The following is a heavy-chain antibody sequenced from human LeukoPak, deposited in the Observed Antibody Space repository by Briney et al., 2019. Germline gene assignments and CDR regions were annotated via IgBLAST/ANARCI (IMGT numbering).Heavy chain of an antibody. CDR3: ATTSVWTRALDS. CDR2: INPYSGNT. V-gene: IGHV1-18*04. Sequence: ALVKVSCKASGYNFFSYNITWVRQAPGLGLECMGWINPYSGNTTYPQKLRGRVTMTTDTSTSTAYMELRSLRSDDTAMYYCATTSVWTRALDSWGQGALVTVSS. D-gene: IGHD6-19*01. J-gene: IGHJ4*02. CDR1: GYNFFSYN.